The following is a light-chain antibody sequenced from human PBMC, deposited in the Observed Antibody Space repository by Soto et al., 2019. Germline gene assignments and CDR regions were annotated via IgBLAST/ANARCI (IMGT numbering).Light chain of an antibody. V-gene: IGKV3-20*01. CDR2: GAS. CDR3: QHYDTWAIT. Sequence: EIVLTQAPSTWSLSPGERANLSCRASQSVSNNLARYQQKPGQAPRLLVYGASSRATGIPARFSGSGSGTDFTLTISRPEPEDFSEFHYQHYDTWAITFGQGARLEI. J-gene: IGKJ5*01. CDR1: QSVSNN.